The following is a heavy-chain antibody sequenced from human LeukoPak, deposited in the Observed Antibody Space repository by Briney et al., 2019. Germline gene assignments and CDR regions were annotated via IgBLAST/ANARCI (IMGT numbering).Heavy chain of an antibody. D-gene: IGHD3-10*02. V-gene: IGHV4-39*01. J-gene: IGHJ3*02. Sequence: SETLSLTCTVSGGSISSSSYYWGWIRQPPGKGLEWISSIYYSTSNYYNPSLKSRITISVDTSKNQCSLQLSSVTAADTAVYYCARRTSSLRCWRTDTHRNAFDIWGQGTMVTVSA. CDR3: ARRTSSLRCWRTDTHRNAFDI. CDR2: IYYSTSN. CDR1: GGSISSSSYY.